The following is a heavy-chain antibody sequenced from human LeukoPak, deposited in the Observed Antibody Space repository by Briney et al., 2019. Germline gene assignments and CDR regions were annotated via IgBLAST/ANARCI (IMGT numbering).Heavy chain of an antibody. CDR3: ARQAPLGYCSSTSCYGRYFDY. CDR2: IYYSGST. CDR1: GGSISSSSYY. Sequence: SETLSLTCTVSGGSISSSSYYWGWIRQPPGKGLEWIGSIYYSGSTYYNPSLKSRVTISVDTSKNQFSLKLSSVTAADTAVYYCARQAPLGYCSSTSCYGRYFDYWGQGTLVTVSS. D-gene: IGHD2-2*01. V-gene: IGHV4-39*01. J-gene: IGHJ4*02.